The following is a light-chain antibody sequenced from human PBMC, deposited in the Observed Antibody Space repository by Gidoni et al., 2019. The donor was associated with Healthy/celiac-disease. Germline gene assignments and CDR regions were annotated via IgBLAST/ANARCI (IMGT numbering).Light chain of an antibody. CDR1: QCVSSY. Sequence: DIVLTHSPATLSLSPGERATLSCRASQCVSSYLAWYQQKPGQAPRRLIYDASTRDTGIPARFSGSGSGTDFTLTISSLEPEDFAVYYCQQRSNWVFTFGPGTKVDIK. CDR2: DAS. V-gene: IGKV3-11*01. J-gene: IGKJ3*01. CDR3: QQRSNWVFT.